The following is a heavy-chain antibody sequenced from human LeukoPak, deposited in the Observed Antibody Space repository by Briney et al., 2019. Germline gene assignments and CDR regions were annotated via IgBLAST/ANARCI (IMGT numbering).Heavy chain of an antibody. CDR1: GYTFTSYA. CDR3: ARARNYCSGGSCYYFDY. V-gene: IGHV1-3*01. J-gene: IGHJ4*02. D-gene: IGHD2-15*01. CDR2: INVANGNT. Sequence: ASVKVSCKASGYTFTSYAMHWVRQAPGQRLEWMGWINVANGNTKYSQKFQGRVTMTRDTSISTAYMELSRLRSDDTAVYYCARARNYCSGGSCYYFDYWGQGTLVTVSS.